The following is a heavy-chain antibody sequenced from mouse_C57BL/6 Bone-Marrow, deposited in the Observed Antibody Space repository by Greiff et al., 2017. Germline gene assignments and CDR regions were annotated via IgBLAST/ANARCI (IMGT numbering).Heavy chain of an antibody. Sequence: QVQLQQPGAELVKPGASVKMSCTASGYTFTSYWITWVKQRPGQGLEWIGDIYPGSGSTNYNEKFKSKATLTVDTSSSTAYMQLSSLTSEDSAVYYCARGATVVATRVDYWCQGTTLTVSS. V-gene: IGHV1-55*01. J-gene: IGHJ2*01. D-gene: IGHD1-1*01. CDR2: IYPGSGST. CDR3: ARGATVVATRVDY. CDR1: GYTFTSYW.